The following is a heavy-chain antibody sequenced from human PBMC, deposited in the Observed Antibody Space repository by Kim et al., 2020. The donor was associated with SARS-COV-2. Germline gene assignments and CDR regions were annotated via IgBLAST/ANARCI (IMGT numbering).Heavy chain of an antibody. V-gene: IGHV4-59*08. J-gene: IGHJ4*02. Sequence: SETLSLTCTVSGGSISSYYWSWIRQPPGKGLEWIGYIYYSGSTYYNPSLKSRVTISVDTSKNQFSLKLSSVTAADTAVYYCARLGIFGGSYYFDYWGQGTLVTVSS. CDR3: ARLGIFGGSYYFDY. D-gene: IGHD1-26*01. CDR1: GGSISSYY. CDR2: IYYSGST.